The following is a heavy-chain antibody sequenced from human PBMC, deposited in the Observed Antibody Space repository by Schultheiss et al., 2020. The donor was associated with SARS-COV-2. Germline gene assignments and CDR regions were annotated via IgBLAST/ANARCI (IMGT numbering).Heavy chain of an antibody. V-gene: IGHV3-72*01. Sequence: GGSLRLSCAASGLTSCDHYMDWVRQAPGKGLEWVGRCRNKANSYTTEYAASVKGRFTISRDDSKNSLYLQMNSLKTEDTAVYYCARDEVYCSSTSCYIGFRMDVWGQGTTVTVSS. CDR3: ARDEVYCSSTSCYIGFRMDV. D-gene: IGHD2-2*02. CDR2: CRNKANSYTT. CDR1: GLTSCDHY. J-gene: IGHJ6*02.